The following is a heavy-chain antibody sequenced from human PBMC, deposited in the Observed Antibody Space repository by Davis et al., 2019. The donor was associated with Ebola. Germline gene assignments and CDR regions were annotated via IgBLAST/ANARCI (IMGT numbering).Heavy chain of an antibody. CDR3: ARGGWYYFDS. J-gene: IGHJ4*02. CDR1: GFTFSSYG. V-gene: IGHV3-30*03. D-gene: IGHD6-19*01. CDR2: ISYDGSNK. Sequence: PGGSLRLSCAASGFTFSSYGMHWVRQAPGKGLEWVAVISYDGSNKYYADSVKGRFTISRDNAKNSLYLQMNSLRAEDTAVYYCARGGWYYFDSWGQGTLVTVSS.